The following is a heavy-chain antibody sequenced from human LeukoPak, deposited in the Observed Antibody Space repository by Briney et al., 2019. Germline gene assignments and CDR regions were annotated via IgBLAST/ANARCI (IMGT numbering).Heavy chain of an antibody. D-gene: IGHD1-7*01. V-gene: IGHV4-61*02. Sequence: PSETLSLTCTVSGGPISSGSYYWSWIRQPAGKGLEWIGRIYTSGSTNYNPSLKSRVTISVDTSKNQFSLKLSSVTAADTAVYYCARKPGNSPFDYWGQGTLVTVSS. J-gene: IGHJ4*02. CDR2: IYTSGST. CDR1: GGPISSGSYY. CDR3: ARKPGNSPFDY.